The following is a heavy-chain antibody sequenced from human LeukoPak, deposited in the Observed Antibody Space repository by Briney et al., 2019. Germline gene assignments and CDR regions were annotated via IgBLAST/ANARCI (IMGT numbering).Heavy chain of an antibody. CDR2: IYYSGST. D-gene: IGHD3-3*01. Sequence: PSETLSLTCTVSGGSISSGSYYWGWIRQPPGKGLEWIGSIYYSGSTYYNPSLKSRVTISVDTSKNQFSLKLSSVTAADTAVYYCASISPNHYDFWSGYHNWFDPWGQGTLVTVSS. J-gene: IGHJ5*02. V-gene: IGHV4-39*01. CDR3: ASISPNHYDFWSGYHNWFDP. CDR1: GGSISSGSYY.